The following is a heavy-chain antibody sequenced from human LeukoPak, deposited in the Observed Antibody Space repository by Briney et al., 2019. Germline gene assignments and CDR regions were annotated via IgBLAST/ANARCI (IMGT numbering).Heavy chain of an antibody. CDR1: GFTFSDHY. D-gene: IGHD1-26*01. J-gene: IGHJ6*02. CDR2: TRNKASSYTT. V-gene: IGHV3-72*01. CDR3: AREVGATFYYYYGMDV. Sequence: GGSLRLSCAASGFTFSDHYMDWVRQAPGKGLEWVGRTRNKASSYTTEYAASVKGRFTISRDDSKNSLYLQMNSLKTEDTAVYYCAREVGATFYYYYGMDVWGQGTTVTVSS.